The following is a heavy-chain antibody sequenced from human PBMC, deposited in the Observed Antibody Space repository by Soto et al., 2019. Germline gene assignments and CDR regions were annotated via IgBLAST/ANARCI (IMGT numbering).Heavy chain of an antibody. J-gene: IGHJ1*01. D-gene: IGHD3-3*01. CDR3: AKALGSSFLYNAEYFHY. V-gene: IGHV1-69*06. Sequence: SVKVSCKASGGTFSSYAISWVRQAPGQGLEWMGGIIPIFGTANYAQKFQGRVTITADKSTSTAYMELNSLRAEDTALYYCAKALGSSFLYNAEYFHYWGQGTLVTVSS. CDR1: GGTFSSYA. CDR2: IIPIFGTA.